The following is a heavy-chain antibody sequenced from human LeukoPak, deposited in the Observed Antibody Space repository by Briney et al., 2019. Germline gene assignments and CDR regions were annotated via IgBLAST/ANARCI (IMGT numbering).Heavy chain of an antibody. CDR1: GFTFNSYA. CDR2: ISGSGGST. V-gene: IGHV3-23*01. Sequence: GGSLRFSCAASGFTFNSYAMSWVRQAPGKGLEWVSGISGSGGSTYYADSVKGRFTISRDNSKNTLYLQMNNLRAEDTAIYYCAKGIFSGHWRYFDYWGQGTLVTVSS. D-gene: IGHD3-3*02. CDR3: AKGIFSGHWRYFDY. J-gene: IGHJ4*02.